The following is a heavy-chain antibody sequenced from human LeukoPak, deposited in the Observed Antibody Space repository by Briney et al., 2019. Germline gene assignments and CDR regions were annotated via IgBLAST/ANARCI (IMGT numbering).Heavy chain of an antibody. CDR1: GGSISSYY. CDR3: ARGHVGSGWYAP. Sequence: SETLSLTCTVSGGSISSYYWSWIRQPPGKGLEWIGEINHSGSTNYNPSLKSRVTISVDTSKNQFSLKLSSVTAADTAVYYCARGHVGSGWYAPWGQGTLVTVSS. CDR2: INHSGST. D-gene: IGHD6-19*01. J-gene: IGHJ5*02. V-gene: IGHV4-34*01.